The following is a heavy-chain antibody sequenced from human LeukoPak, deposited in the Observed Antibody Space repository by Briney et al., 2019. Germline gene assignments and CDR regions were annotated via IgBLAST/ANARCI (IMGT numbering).Heavy chain of an antibody. Sequence: GGSLRLSCAASGFTFSTYAMTWVRQAPGKGLEWVSGISGSGGSTYYADSVKGRFTISRDDSENTLYLQMNSLRAEDTAVYYCATAGNYRFDYWGQGTLVTVSS. D-gene: IGHD1-7*01. J-gene: IGHJ4*02. V-gene: IGHV3-23*01. CDR2: ISGSGGST. CDR3: ATAGNYRFDY. CDR1: GFTFSTYA.